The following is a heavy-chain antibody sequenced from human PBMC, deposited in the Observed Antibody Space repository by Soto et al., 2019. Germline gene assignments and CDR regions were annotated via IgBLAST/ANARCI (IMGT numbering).Heavy chain of an antibody. CDR2: IWYDGSNK. V-gene: IGHV3-33*01. CDR1: GFTFSSYG. Sequence: QVQLVESGGGVVQPGRSLRLSCAASGFTFSSYGMHWVRQAPGKGLEWVAVIWYDGSNKYYADSVKGRFTISRDNSKNTLYLQMNSLRAEDTAVYYCARGDIGFPIGSSSFQEYYYYGMDVWGQGTTVTVSS. D-gene: IGHD6-6*01. J-gene: IGHJ6*02. CDR3: ARGDIGFPIGSSSFQEYYYYGMDV.